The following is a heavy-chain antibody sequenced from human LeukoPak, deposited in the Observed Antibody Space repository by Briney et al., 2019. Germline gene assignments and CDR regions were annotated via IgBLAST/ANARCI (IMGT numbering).Heavy chain of an antibody. CDR1: GGSISSSSCY. J-gene: IGHJ4*02. CDR3: ARRKIVGATLFDY. CDR2: IYYSGST. Sequence: SETLSLTCTASGGSISSSSCYWGWIRQPPGKGLEWIGSIYYSGSTYYNPSLKSRVTISVDTSKNQFSLKLSSVTAPDTAVYYCARRKIVGATLFDYWGQGTLVTVSS. V-gene: IGHV4-39*01. D-gene: IGHD1-26*01.